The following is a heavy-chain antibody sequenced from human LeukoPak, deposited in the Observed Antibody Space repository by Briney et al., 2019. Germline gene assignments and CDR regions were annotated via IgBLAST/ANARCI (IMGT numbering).Heavy chain of an antibody. CDR2: INHSGST. CDR3: ASGSGSYYLH. D-gene: IGHD3-10*01. V-gene: IGHV4-34*01. Sequence: PSETLSLTCAVYGGSFSGYYWSWIRQPPGKGLEWIGEINHSGSTNYNPSLKSRVTISVDTSKNQFSLKLSSVTAAATAVYYCASGSGSYYLHWGQGTLVTVSS. CDR1: GGSFSGYY. J-gene: IGHJ4*02.